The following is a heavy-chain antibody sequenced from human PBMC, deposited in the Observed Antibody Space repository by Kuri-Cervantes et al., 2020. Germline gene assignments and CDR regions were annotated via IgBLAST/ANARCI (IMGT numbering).Heavy chain of an antibody. CDR3: AREASSNYVGYYYYGMDV. CDR1: GGSISSYY. V-gene: IGHV4-59*01. CDR2: IYYSGST. J-gene: IGHJ6*02. D-gene: IGHD4-11*01. Sequence: SETLSLTCTASGGSISSYYWSWIRQPPGKGLEWIGYIYYSGSTNYNPSLKSRVTISVDTSKNQFSLKLSSVTAADTAVYYCAREASSNYVGYYYYGMDVWGQGTTVTVSS.